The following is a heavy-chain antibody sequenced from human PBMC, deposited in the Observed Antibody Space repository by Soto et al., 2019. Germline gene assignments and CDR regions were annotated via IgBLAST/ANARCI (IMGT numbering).Heavy chain of an antibody. CDR3: AKDLDY. CDR2: ISYDGSNK. CDR1: GFTFSSYG. J-gene: IGHJ4*02. V-gene: IGHV3-30*18. Sequence: QVQLVESGGGVVQPGRSQRLSCAASGFTFSSYGMHWVRQAPGKGLEWVAVISYDGSNKYYADSVKGRFTISRDNSKNTLYLQMNSLRAEDTAGYYCAKDLDYWGQGTLVTVSS.